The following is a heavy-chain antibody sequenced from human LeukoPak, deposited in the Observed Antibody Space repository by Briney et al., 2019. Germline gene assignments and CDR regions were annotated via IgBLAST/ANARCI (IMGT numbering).Heavy chain of an antibody. Sequence: SETLSLTCTVSGGSISSSSYYWGWIRQPPGKGLEWIGSIYYSGSTYYNPSLKSRVTISVDTSKNQFSLKLSSVTAADTAVYYCAGGVYEAAAIVVDYWGQGTLVTVSS. CDR2: IYYSGST. CDR1: GGSISSSSYY. V-gene: IGHV4-39*01. CDR3: AGGVYEAAAIVVDY. J-gene: IGHJ4*02. D-gene: IGHD2-2*02.